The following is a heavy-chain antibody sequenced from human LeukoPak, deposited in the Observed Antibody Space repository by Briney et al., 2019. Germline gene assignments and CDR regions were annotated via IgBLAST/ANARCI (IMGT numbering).Heavy chain of an antibody. V-gene: IGHV5-51*01. CDR1: GYSFTSYW. J-gene: IGHJ4*02. Sequence: GESLKISCKGSGYSFTSYWIGWVRQMPGKGLEWMGIIFPGDSDTRYSPFFQGQVTISADKSISTAYLQWSSLKASDTAMYYCARIYGYVWGSYRPCYFDYWGQGTLVTVSS. D-gene: IGHD3-16*02. CDR3: ARIYGYVWGSYRPCYFDY. CDR2: IFPGDSDT.